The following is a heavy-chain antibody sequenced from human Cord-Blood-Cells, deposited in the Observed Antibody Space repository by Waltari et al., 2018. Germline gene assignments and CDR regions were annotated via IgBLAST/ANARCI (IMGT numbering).Heavy chain of an antibody. V-gene: IGHV1-69*09. CDR2: IIPILGRA. J-gene: IGHJ5*02. CDR3: ARDQIASIAARPAGWFDP. CDR1: GGTFSSYA. D-gene: IGHD6-6*01. Sequence: QVQLVQSGAEVKKPGALAKLSCKASGGTFSSYAIGWVRQAHGKGLEGMGRIIPILGRANYAQKFQGRVTITADKSTSTAYMELSSLRSEDTAVYYCARDQIASIAARPAGWFDPWGQGTLVTVSS.